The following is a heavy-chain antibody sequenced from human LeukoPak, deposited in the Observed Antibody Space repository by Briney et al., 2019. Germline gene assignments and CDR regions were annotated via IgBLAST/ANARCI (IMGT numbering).Heavy chain of an antibody. CDR2: ISAYDGNT. CDR3: ARDQVAYCGGDCSDDAFDI. Sequence: ASVKVSCKASGYTFTSYGISWVRQAPGQGLEWMGWISAYDGNTNYAQKLQGRVTMTTDTSTSTAYMELRSLRSDDTAVYYCARDQVAYCGGDCSDDAFDIWGQGTMVTVSS. J-gene: IGHJ3*02. CDR1: GYTFTSYG. V-gene: IGHV1-18*01. D-gene: IGHD2-21*02.